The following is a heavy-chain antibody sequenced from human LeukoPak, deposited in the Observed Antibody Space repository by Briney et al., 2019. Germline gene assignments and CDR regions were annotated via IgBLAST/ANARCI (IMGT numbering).Heavy chain of an antibody. J-gene: IGHJ2*01. D-gene: IGHD4-17*01. Sequence: GGSLRLSCAASGFTFSSYGMHWVRQAPGKGLEWVAVISYDGSNKYYADSVKGRFTISRDNSKNTLYLQMNSLRAEDTAVYYCAKDYTVPYWYFDLWGRGTLVTVSS. V-gene: IGHV3-30*18. CDR2: ISYDGSNK. CDR3: AKDYTVPYWYFDL. CDR1: GFTFSSYG.